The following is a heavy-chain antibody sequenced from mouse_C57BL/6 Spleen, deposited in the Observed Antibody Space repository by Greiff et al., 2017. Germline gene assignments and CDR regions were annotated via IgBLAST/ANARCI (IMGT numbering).Heavy chain of an antibody. Sequence: QVQLQQSGAELVKPGASVKISCKASGYTFTDYCINWVKQRPGQGLEWIGKIGPGSGSTYYNEKFKGKATLTADKSSSTAYMQLSSLTSEDSAVYCCAGRFYYGSSYDYFDYWGQGTTLTVSS. CDR3: AGRFYYGSSYDYFDY. CDR1: GYTFTDYC. CDR2: IGPGSGST. D-gene: IGHD1-1*01. V-gene: IGHV1-77*01. J-gene: IGHJ2*01.